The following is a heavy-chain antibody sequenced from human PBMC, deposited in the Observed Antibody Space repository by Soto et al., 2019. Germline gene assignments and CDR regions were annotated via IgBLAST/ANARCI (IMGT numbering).Heavy chain of an antibody. CDR2: ISSSGYI. CDR3: ARDCSGGSCYPGMYV. Sequence: EVQLVESGGGLVKPGGSLRLSCAASGFNFNRYTINWVRQAPGKRLAWLSSISSSGYIFSTDSVRGRFTISRDNAKNSVYLQINRLRAEDTAVYFCARDCSGGSCYPGMYVWGKGTTVTVYS. CDR1: GFNFNRYT. J-gene: IGHJ6*04. D-gene: IGHD2-15*01. V-gene: IGHV3-21*01.